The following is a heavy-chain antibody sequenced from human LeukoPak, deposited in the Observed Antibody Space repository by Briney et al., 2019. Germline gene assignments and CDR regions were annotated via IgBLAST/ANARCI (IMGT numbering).Heavy chain of an antibody. D-gene: IGHD3-3*01. V-gene: IGHV3-9*01. Sequence: GGSLRLSCAASGFTFDDYAMHWVRQAPGKGLEWVSGISWNSGSIGYADSVKGRFTISRDNAKNSLYLQMNSLRADDTAFYYCARDFFRGSSWGQGALVTVSS. J-gene: IGHJ4*02. CDR3: ARDFFRGSS. CDR1: GFTFDDYA. CDR2: ISWNSGSI.